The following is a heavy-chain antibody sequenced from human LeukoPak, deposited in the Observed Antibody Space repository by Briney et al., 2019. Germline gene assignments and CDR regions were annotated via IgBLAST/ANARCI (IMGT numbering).Heavy chain of an antibody. D-gene: IGHD5-24*01. CDR3: ARDTREYIDY. V-gene: IGHV4-38-2*02. CDR2: IYHSGST. J-gene: IGHJ4*02. Sequence: PSETLSLTCTVSGGSISSYYWSWIRQPPGKGLEWIGSIYHSGSTYYNPSLKSRVTISVDTSKNQFSLKLSSVTAADTAVYYCARDTREYIDYWGQGTLVIVSS. CDR1: GGSISSYY.